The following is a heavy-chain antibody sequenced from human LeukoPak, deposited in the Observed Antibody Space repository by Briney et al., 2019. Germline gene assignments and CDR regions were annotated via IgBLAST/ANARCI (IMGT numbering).Heavy chain of an antibody. CDR3: ARGAYMDV. D-gene: IGHD3-16*01. CDR2: INPTGGST. V-gene: IGHV1-46*01. J-gene: IGHJ6*03. Sequence: GASVKVSCKASGYTFTSYYMHWVRQAPGQGLEWMGLINPTGGSTGYAQKFQGRVTMTTDTSTSTAYMELRSLRSDDTAVYYCARGAYMDVWGKGTTVTVSS. CDR1: GYTFTSYY.